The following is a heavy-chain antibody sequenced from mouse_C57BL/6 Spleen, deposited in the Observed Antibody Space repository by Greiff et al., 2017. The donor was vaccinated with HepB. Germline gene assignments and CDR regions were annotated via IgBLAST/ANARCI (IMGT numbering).Heavy chain of an antibody. J-gene: IGHJ2*01. CDR2: IRNKANNHAT. D-gene: IGHD2-4*01. V-gene: IGHV6-6*01. Sequence: DVQLVESGGGLVQPGGSMKLSCAASGFTFSDAWMDWVRQSPEKGLEWVAEIRNKANNHATYYAESVKGRFTISRDDSKSSVYLQMNSLRAEDTGIYYCTAYYDYDAGGFDYWGQGTTLTVSS. CDR3: TAYYDYDAGGFDY. CDR1: GFTFSDAW.